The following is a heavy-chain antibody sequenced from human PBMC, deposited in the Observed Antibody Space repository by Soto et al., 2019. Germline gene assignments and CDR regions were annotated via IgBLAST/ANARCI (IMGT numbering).Heavy chain of an antibody. J-gene: IGHJ5*02. CDR2: VSYDGGRK. D-gene: IGHD6-19*01. Sequence: QMQRVESGGGVVQPGRSLRLSCAASGFTFSRFDMHWIRQAPGKGLKWVAVVSYDGGRKYYADSVKGRFDISRDNSKNKLYLQAHSLSTEDMAVYFSARTAFEVVAGRAAPFIDPWGQGTLVTVSS. CDR1: GFTFSRFD. V-gene: IGHV3-30*03. CDR3: ARTAFEVVAGRAAPFIDP.